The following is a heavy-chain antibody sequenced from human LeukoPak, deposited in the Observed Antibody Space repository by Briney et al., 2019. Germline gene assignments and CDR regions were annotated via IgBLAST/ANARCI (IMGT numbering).Heavy chain of an antibody. D-gene: IGHD3-3*01. J-gene: IGHJ4*02. CDR2: ISAYNGNT. Sequence: ASVKVSCKASGHTFTSYGISWVRQAPGQGLEWMGWISAYNGNTNYAQKLQGRVTMTTDTSTSTAYMELRSLRSDDTAVYYCARSWGSITIFGVVSHYFDYWGQGTLVTVSS. V-gene: IGHV1-18*01. CDR1: GHTFTSYG. CDR3: ARSWGSITIFGVVSHYFDY.